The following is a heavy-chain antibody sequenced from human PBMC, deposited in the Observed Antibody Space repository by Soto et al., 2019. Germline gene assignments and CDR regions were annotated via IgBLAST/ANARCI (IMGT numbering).Heavy chain of an antibody. CDR3: VHWSRGRRWYYFDV. V-gene: IGHV2-5*02. Sequence: QITLKESGPTLVKPTQTLTLTCTFSGFSLTTSEVGVGWIRQPPGKALEWLALIYWDDDKRYSPSLKRRLTITKDTSKNQVVLTMYIMGPVYTATDCGVHWSRGRRWYYFDVWGRGTEVTVST. CDR1: GFSLTTSEVG. CDR2: IYWDDDK. J-gene: IGHJ4*02. D-gene: IGHD2-15*01.